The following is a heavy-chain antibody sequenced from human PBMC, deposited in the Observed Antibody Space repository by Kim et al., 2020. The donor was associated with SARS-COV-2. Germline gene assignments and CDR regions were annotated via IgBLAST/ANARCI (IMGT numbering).Heavy chain of an antibody. CDR2: IRSKANSYAT. Sequence: GGSLRLSCAGSGLSFSCSTMHWVRQASGKGLEWVGRIRSKANSYATEYAASVKGRFTISRDDSKNTAYLQMNSLKTEDTAVYYCSPLEGGTSGYYYGMDVWGQGTTVTVSS. V-gene: IGHV3-73*01. CDR3: SPLEGGTSGYYYGMDV. D-gene: IGHD1-26*01. J-gene: IGHJ6*02. CDR1: GLSFSCST.